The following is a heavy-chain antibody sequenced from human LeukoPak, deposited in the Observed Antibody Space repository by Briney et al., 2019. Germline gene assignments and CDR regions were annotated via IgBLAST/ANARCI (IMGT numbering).Heavy chain of an antibody. CDR3: ARDHRRLVVAATQYYFDY. D-gene: IGHD2-15*01. V-gene: IGHV3-33*01. CDR1: GFTFSSYG. Sequence: GGSLRLSCAASGFTFSSYGKHWVRQAPGKGLEWVAVIWYDGSNKYYADSVKGRFTISRDNSKNTLYLQMNSLRAEDTAVYYCARDHRRLVVAATQYYFDYWGQGTLVTVSS. CDR2: IWYDGSNK. J-gene: IGHJ4*02.